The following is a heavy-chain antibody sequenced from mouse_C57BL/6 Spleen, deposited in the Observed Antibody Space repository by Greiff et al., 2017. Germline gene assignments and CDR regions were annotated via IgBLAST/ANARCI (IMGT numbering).Heavy chain of an antibody. J-gene: IGHJ4*01. CDR2: IYPRSGNT. CDR1: GYTFTSYG. V-gene: IGHV1-81*01. Sequence: QVQLQQSGAELARPGASVKLSCKASGYTFTSYGISWVKQRTGQGLEWIGEIYPRSGNTYYTEKFKGKATLTADKSSSTAYMELRSLTSEESAGNFCASDSSVYAYAMDYWGQGTSVTVSS. CDR3: ASDSSVYAYAMDY. D-gene: IGHD3-2*02.